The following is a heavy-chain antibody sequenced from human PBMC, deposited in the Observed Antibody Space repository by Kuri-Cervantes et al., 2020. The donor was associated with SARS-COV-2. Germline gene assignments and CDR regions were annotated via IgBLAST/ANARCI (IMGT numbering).Heavy chain of an antibody. CDR2: IYYSGST. CDR1: GGSISFYY. CDR3: ARERHFDWLQGFDP. J-gene: IGHJ5*02. V-gene: IGHV4-59*01. D-gene: IGHD3-9*01. Sequence: SETLSLTCTVSGGSISFYYWSWIRQPPGKGLEWIGYIYYSGSTNYNPSLKSRVTISVDTSKNQFPLKLSSVTAADTAVYYCARERHFDWLQGFDPWGQGTLVTVSS.